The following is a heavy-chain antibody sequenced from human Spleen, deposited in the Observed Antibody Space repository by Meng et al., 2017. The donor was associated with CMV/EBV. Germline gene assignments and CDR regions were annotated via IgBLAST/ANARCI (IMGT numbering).Heavy chain of an antibody. D-gene: IGHD3-3*01. V-gene: IGHV1-18*01. Sequence: TVTSYGITWGRQATGQGLEWMGWISAYNGNANYVQNLQGRVTMTTDTSTTTAYMELRSLRSDDTAVYYCASSPGYDFWSGYPQYFQYWGQGTLVTVSS. CDR3: ASSPGYDFWSGYPQYFQY. CDR1: TVTSYG. CDR2: ISAYNGNA. J-gene: IGHJ1*01.